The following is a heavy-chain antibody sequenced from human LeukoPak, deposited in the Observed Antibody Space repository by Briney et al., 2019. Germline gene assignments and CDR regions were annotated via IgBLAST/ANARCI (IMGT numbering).Heavy chain of an antibody. D-gene: IGHD3-10*01. V-gene: IGHV3-33*05. CDR1: GFSFSDYA. CDR2: VSLDGDNK. CDR3: AKDYYSGSGTPRGYFFDH. Sequence: GRSLRLSCAASGFSFSDYAMHWVRQAPGKGLEWVAIVSLDGDNKYYADSVKGRFTVSRGNSENTLYLQMNSLRAEDTAIYYCAKDYYSGSGTPRGYFFDHWGQGSLVAVSS. J-gene: IGHJ4*02.